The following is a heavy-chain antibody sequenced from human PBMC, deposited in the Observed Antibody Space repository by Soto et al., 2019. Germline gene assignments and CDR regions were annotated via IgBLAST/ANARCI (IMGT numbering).Heavy chain of an antibody. CDR1: GFTFSSYA. D-gene: IGHD2-21*01. V-gene: IGHV3-23*01. J-gene: IGHJ3*02. CDR2: ISGSGGST. Sequence: GGSLRLSCAASGFTFSSYAMSWVRQAPGKGLEWVSAISGSGGSTYYADSVKGRFTISRDNSKNTLYLQMNSLRAEDTAVYYCGRGAYCGGDCYDGAFDIWGQGTMVTVSS. CDR3: GRGAYCGGDCYDGAFDI.